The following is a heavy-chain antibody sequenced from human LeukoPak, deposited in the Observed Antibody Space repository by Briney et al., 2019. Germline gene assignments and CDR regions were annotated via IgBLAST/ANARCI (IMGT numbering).Heavy chain of an antibody. CDR1: SGSFSDHY. CDR3: ARGRIVLDY. CDR2: INHSGTT. V-gene: IGHV4-34*01. J-gene: IGHJ4*02. D-gene: IGHD3-16*02. Sequence: SETLSLTCAVHSGSFSDHYWSWIRQPPGKGLEWIGEINHSGTTNYNPSLKSRVTISADTSKNQFSLKVTSMTAADTAVYYCARGRIVLDYWGQGTLVTVSS.